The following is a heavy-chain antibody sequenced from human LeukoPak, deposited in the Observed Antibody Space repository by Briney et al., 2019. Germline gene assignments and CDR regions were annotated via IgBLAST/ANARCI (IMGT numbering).Heavy chain of an antibody. CDR2: IIPILGVA. V-gene: IGHV1-69*02. J-gene: IGHJ5*02. CDR3: ADGSGSYYRWFDP. Sequence: SVKVSCKASGGTFSSYTISWVRQAPGQGLEWMGRIIPILGVANYAQKFQGRVTITADKSTSTAYMELSSLRSEDTAVYYCADGSGSYYRWFDPWGQGTLVTVSS. CDR1: GGTFSSYT. D-gene: IGHD3-10*01.